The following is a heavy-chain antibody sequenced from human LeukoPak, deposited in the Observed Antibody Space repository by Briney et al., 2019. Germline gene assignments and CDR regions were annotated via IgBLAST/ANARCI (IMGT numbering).Heavy chain of an antibody. J-gene: IGHJ4*02. Sequence: ASVKVSCKASGYTFTGYYMHWVRQAPGQGLEWMGWINPSSGGTNYAQKFQGRVTMTRDTSISTAYMELSRLRSDDTAVYYCARVAGIVGANDYWGQGTLVTVSS. D-gene: IGHD1-26*01. V-gene: IGHV1-2*02. CDR2: INPSSGGT. CDR1: GYTFTGYY. CDR3: ARVAGIVGANDY.